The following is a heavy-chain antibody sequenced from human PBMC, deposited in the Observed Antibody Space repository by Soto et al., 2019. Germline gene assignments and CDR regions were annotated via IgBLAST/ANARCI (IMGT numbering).Heavy chain of an antibody. J-gene: IGHJ4*02. V-gene: IGHV5-51*01. CDR3: ARHPQTCRDGTCYLNYYFEY. Sequence: PGESLKISCKVSGYSFTGYWIDWVRQVPGKGLEWMGVIYPGDSETKYSPSFQGQVTISANKSISTAYLQWSGLKASATAIYYCARHPQTCRDGTCYLNYYFEYWGQGTLVTVSS. CDR1: GYSFTGYW. CDR2: IYPGDSET. D-gene: IGHD2-15*01.